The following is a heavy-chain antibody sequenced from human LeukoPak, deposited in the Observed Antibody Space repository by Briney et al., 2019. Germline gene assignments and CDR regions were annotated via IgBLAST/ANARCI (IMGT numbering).Heavy chain of an antibody. V-gene: IGHV1-18*01. CDR2: ISAYNGNT. D-gene: IGHD3-22*01. CDR3: ARDRRYYDSSGYLRDAFDI. CDR1: GYTFTSYG. J-gene: IGHJ3*02. Sequence: ASVKVSCKASGYTFTSYGISWVRQAPGQGLEWMGWISAYNGNTNYAQKLQGRVTMTTDTSTSTAYMELRSLRSDDTAVYYCARDRRYYDSSGYLRDAFDIWAKGQWSPSLQ.